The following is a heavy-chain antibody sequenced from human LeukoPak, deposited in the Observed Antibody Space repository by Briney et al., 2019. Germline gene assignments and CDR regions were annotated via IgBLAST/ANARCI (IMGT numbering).Heavy chain of an antibody. J-gene: IGHJ3*02. CDR1: GYAFTGYY. CDR3: AYQHGEGAFDI. Sequence: GASVKVSCKASGYAFTGYYMHWGRQAPGQGLEWRGWINPNSDGTNYAQKSQGWVTMTRDTSISTAYMEPSRLRSDDTAVYYCAYQHGEGAFDIWGQGAMVTVSS. V-gene: IGHV1-2*04. CDR2: INPNSDGT. D-gene: IGHD2-2*01.